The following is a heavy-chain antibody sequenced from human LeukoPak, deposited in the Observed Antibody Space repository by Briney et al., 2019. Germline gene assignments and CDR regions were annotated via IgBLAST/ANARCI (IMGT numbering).Heavy chain of an antibody. V-gene: IGHV4-59*12. CDR1: GGSISSYY. CDR2: IYYSGST. Sequence: SETLSLTCTVSGGSISSYYWSWIRQPPGKGLEWIGYIYYSGSTNYNPSLKSRVTISVDTSKNQFSLKLSSVTAADTAVYYCAREGGFYRPLDYSGQGTLVTVSS. CDR3: AREGGFYRPLDY. J-gene: IGHJ4*02. D-gene: IGHD3-3*01.